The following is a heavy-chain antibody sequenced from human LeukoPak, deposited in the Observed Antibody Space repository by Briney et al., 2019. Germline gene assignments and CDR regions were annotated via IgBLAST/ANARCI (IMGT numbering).Heavy chain of an antibody. V-gene: IGHV4-34*01. CDR3: ARDSSGSPGPTFDY. CDR1: GGSFSGYY. CDR2: INHSGST. Sequence: SETLSLTCAVYGGSFSGYYWSWIRQPPGKGLEWIGEINHSGSTNYNPSLKSRVTISVDTSKNQFSLKLSSVTAADTAVYYCARDSSGSPGPTFDYWGQGTLVTVSS. D-gene: IGHD2-15*01. J-gene: IGHJ4*02.